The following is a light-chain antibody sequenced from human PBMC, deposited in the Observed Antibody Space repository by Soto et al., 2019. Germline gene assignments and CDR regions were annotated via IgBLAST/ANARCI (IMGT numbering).Light chain of an antibody. Sequence: DVVMTQSPLSLPVTLGQPASISCRSSQSLVYNDGNTYLNWFHQRPGQSPRRLIYEVSNRDSGVPDRFSGSGSGSDFTLKISRVEAADVGVFYCMQGTHWPYTFGQGTKLEIK. V-gene: IGKV2-30*01. CDR2: EVS. J-gene: IGKJ2*01. CDR3: MQGTHWPYT. CDR1: QSLVYNDGNTY.